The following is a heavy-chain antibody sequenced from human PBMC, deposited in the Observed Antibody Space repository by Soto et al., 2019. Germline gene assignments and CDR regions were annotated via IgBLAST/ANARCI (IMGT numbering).Heavy chain of an antibody. CDR3: MRDLNYGSDDY. V-gene: IGHV1-46*01. D-gene: IGHD3-16*01. Sequence: ASVKVSCKTSGYTFSNYYIHWVRQAPGQGLEWMGIIRHETGDTFYGQRFQGRVNLTRDTSTSTAYMELRALTPEYTSLYFCMRDLNYGSDDYWGQGTPVTVSS. CDR1: GYTFSNYY. J-gene: IGHJ4*02. CDR2: IRHETGDT.